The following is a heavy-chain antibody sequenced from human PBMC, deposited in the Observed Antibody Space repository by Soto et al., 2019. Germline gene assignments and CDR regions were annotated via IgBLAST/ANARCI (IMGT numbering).Heavy chain of an antibody. CDR2: IIHSLGIA. J-gene: IGHJ3*01. CDR3: ARSRVATRTPFTLRN. V-gene: IGHV1-69*02. CDR1: GGTSSSYT. Sequence: FQLVQSGAEVKKPGSSVKVSCKASGGTSSSYTISWVRQPAGQGLEWMGGIIHSLGIANYAEKFKGRVTISANKSTGTAYKERSSLRSEDMDLYYCARSRVATRTPFTLRNRGQGTMVPVRS. D-gene: IGHD5-12*01.